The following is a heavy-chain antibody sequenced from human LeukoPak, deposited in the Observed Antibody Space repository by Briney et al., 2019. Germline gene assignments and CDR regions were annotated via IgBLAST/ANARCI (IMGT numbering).Heavy chain of an antibody. Sequence: GGSLRLSCAATGFTFSSYSMNWVRQAPGKGLEWVSSISSSSSYIYYADSVKGRFTISRDNAKNSLYLQMNSLRAEDTAVYYCARDYYGSGSYYLLYYFDYWGQGTLVTVSS. D-gene: IGHD3-10*01. V-gene: IGHV3-21*01. J-gene: IGHJ4*02. CDR2: ISSSSSYI. CDR3: ARDYYGSGSYYLLYYFDY. CDR1: GFTFSSYS.